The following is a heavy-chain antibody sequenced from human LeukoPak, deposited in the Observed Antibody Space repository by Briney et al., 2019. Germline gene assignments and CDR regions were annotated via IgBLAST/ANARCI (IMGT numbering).Heavy chain of an antibody. Sequence: SQTLSLTCTVSGGSISSGSYYWSWIRQPAGKGLEWFGRIYTSGSTNYNPSLKGRVTISVDTSKNQFSLKLSSVTAADTAVYYCARAGILMVYAAYYYYGMDVWGQGTTVTVSS. CDR1: GGSISSGSYY. D-gene: IGHD2-8*01. CDR2: IYTSGST. V-gene: IGHV4-61*02. J-gene: IGHJ6*01. CDR3: ARAGILMVYAAYYYYGMDV.